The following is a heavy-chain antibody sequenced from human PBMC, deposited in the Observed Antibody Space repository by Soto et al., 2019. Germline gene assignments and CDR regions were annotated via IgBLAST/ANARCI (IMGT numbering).Heavy chain of an antibody. CDR3: AKILNCSGGSCPRTYYYYYGMDV. D-gene: IGHD2-15*01. Sequence: GGSLRLSCAASGFTFSGYGMHWVRQAPGKGLEWVAVISYDGSNKYYADSVKGRFTISRDNSKNTLYLQMNSLRAEDTAVYYCAKILNCSGGSCPRTYYYYYGMDVWGQGTTVTVSS. V-gene: IGHV3-30*18. J-gene: IGHJ6*02. CDR2: ISYDGSNK. CDR1: GFTFSGYG.